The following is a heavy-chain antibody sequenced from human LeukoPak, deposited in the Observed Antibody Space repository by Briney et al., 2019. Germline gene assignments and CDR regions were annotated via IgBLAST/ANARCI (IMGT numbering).Heavy chain of an antibody. CDR1: GYTFNDNS. Sequence: GASVKVSCKTSGYTFNDNSITWMRQAPGQGLEWLGWIQPMNGDTNYAQVIRSRVTMTTDTSTSTVFMELRSLRPDDTAIYYCARGMYSGTYFRYEDGGQGTLVIGSS. CDR2: IQPMNGDT. CDR3: ARGMYSGTYFRYED. D-gene: IGHD1-26*01. J-gene: IGHJ4*02. V-gene: IGHV1-18*01.